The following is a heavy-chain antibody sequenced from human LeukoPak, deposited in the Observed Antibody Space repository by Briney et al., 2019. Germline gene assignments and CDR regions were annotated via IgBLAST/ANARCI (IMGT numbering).Heavy chain of an antibody. Sequence: GVSLRLSCAASGFIFSSYAMSWVRQAPGKGLEWVSAISGSGGSTYYADSVKGRFTISRDNSKNTLYLQMNSLRAEDTAVYYCAKAPRLGYCSSTSCLYFDYWGQGTLVTVSS. D-gene: IGHD2-2*01. J-gene: IGHJ4*02. CDR3: AKAPRLGYCSSTSCLYFDY. CDR1: GFIFSSYA. V-gene: IGHV3-23*01. CDR2: ISGSGGST.